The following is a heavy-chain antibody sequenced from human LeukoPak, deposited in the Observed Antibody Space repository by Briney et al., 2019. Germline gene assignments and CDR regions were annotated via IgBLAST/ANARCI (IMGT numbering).Heavy chain of an antibody. Sequence: QPGGSLRLSCAASGFTFLTYWMSWVRQAPGKGLEWVANINQDESEKYYVESVKGRFTISRDNAKNSLSLQMNSLRAEDTAVYYCARGYGDWFDPWGQGTLVTVSS. CDR3: ARGYGDWFDP. J-gene: IGHJ5*02. D-gene: IGHD3-10*01. V-gene: IGHV3-7*02. CDR1: GFTFLTYW. CDR2: INQDESEK.